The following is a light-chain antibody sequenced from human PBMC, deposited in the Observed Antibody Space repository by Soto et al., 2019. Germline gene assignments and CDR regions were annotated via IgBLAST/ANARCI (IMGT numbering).Light chain of an antibody. V-gene: IGKV1-27*01. J-gene: IGKJ4*01. CDR2: AAS. CDR1: QGFGDY. Sequence: DIQITNSPPSRSASLGERVTTTCRPSQGFGDYLAWYQQKPGKVPKLLIYAASTLQSGVPSRFSGSGSGTDFTLTISSLQPEDVATYFCQEYDSAPLTFGGGTKVEIK. CDR3: QEYDSAPLT.